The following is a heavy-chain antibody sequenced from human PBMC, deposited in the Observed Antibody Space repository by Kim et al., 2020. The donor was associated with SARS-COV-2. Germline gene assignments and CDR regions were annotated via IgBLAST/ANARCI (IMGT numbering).Heavy chain of an antibody. Sequence: ASVKVSCKASGYTFTSYAMHWVRQAPGQRLEWMGWINAGNGNTKYSQKFQGRVTITRDTSASTAYMELSSLRSEDTAVYYCARDPSLGGRYGMDVWGQGTTVTVSS. CDR1: GYTFTSYA. V-gene: IGHV1-3*01. D-gene: IGHD2-15*01. CDR3: ARDPSLGGRYGMDV. J-gene: IGHJ6*02. CDR2: INAGNGNT.